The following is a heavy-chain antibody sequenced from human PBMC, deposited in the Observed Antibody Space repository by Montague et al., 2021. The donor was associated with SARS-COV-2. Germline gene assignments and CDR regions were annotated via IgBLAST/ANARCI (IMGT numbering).Heavy chain of an antibody. CDR3: AKITGTYDY. J-gene: IGHJ4*02. CDR1: GFTFSSYW. D-gene: IGHD1/OR15-1a*01. Sequence: SLRLSCAASGFTFSSYWMHWFRQAPGKGLVWVSRINSDGSSTSYSDSVKGRFTISRDNAKNTLYLQMNSLRAEDTAVYYCAKITGTYDYWGQGTLVTVSS. CDR2: INSDGSST. V-gene: IGHV3-74*01.